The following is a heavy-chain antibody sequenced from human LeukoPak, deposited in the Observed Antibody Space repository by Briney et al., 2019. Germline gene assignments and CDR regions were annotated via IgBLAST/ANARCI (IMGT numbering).Heavy chain of an antibody. Sequence: GGSLRLSCTASGFSFSTFWMSWVRQAPGKGLEWVANIIQDGSQKYYVDSVKGRFTISRDNAKNSLYLQMNSLRAEDTAVYYCARDKSYGDSEDYWGQGTLVTVSS. CDR1: GFSFSTFW. V-gene: IGHV3-7*05. J-gene: IGHJ4*02. CDR2: IIQDGSQK. CDR3: ARDKSYGDSEDY. D-gene: IGHD4-17*01.